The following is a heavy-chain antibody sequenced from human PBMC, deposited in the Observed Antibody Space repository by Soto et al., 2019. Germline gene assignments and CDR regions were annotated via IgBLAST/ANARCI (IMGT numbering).Heavy chain of an antibody. J-gene: IGHJ4*02. V-gene: IGHV4-59*01. D-gene: IGHD3-16*02. Sequence: TSETLSLTCTVSGGSISSYYWSWIRQPPGKGLEWIGYIYYSGSTNYNPSLKSRVTISVDTSKNQFSLKLSSVTAADTAVYYCAREHAITFGGVIVQYFDYWGQGTLVTVSS. CDR2: IYYSGST. CDR3: AREHAITFGGVIVQYFDY. CDR1: GGSISSYY.